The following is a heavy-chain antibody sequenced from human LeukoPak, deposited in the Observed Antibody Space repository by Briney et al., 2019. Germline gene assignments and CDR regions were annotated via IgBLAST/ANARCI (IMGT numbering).Heavy chain of an antibody. CDR3: AKNIPASGLTFVD. V-gene: IGHV3-23*01. D-gene: IGHD6-25*01. Sequence: GGSLRLSCAASGFTFSSYLMTWVRLTPGKGPEWVSSISGGGVTTYYADSVKGRFTISRDNSKNTLYLQMNSLRADDTAVYYCAKNIPASGLTFVDWGQGTLVTVSS. CDR2: ISGGGVTT. CDR1: GFTFSSYL. J-gene: IGHJ4*02.